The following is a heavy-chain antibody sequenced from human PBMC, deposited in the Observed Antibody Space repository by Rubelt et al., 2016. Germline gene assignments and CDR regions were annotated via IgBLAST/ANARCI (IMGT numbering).Heavy chain of an antibody. J-gene: IGHJ5*02. V-gene: IGHV4-34*01. Sequence: GLLKPSETLSLTCAVYGGSFSGYYWSWIRQPPGKGLEWIGEINHSGSTNYNPSLKSRVTISVDTSKNQFSLKLSSVTAADTAVYYCARDNYDFWSGYYEWGPGWFDPWGQGTLVTVSS. D-gene: IGHD3-3*01. CDR3: ARDNYDFWSGYYEWGPGWFDP. CDR2: INHSGST. CDR1: GGSFSGYY.